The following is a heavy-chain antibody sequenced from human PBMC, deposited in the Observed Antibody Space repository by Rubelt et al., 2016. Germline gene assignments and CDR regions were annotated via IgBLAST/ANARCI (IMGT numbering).Heavy chain of an antibody. CDR2: IIPILGIA. J-gene: IGHJ6*02. CDR1: GGTFSSYA. Sequence: ASGGTFSSYAISWVRQAPGQGLEWMGGIIPILGIANYAQKFQGRVTMTRNTSISTAYMELSSLRSEDTAVYYCARIYDYWSGYYYYYGMDVWGQGTTVTVSS. CDR3: ARIYDYWSGYYYYYGMDV. V-gene: IGHV1-69*10. D-gene: IGHD3-3*01.